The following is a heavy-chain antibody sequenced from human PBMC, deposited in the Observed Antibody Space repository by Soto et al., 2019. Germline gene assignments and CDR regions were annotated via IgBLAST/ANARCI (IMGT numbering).Heavy chain of an antibody. V-gene: IGHV1-18*01. J-gene: IGHJ5*02. CDR1: GYTFFTYD. Sequence: GASVKVSCKASGYTFFTYDISWVRQAPGQGLEWMGWISTYSGDTKYAQKFQGRVTMTTDTSTTTAYLELRSLRSDDTAVYYCARHHGPTTSENWFDHWGQGTPVTVSS. CDR2: ISTYSGDT. D-gene: IGHD5-12*01. CDR3: ARHHGPTTSENWFDH.